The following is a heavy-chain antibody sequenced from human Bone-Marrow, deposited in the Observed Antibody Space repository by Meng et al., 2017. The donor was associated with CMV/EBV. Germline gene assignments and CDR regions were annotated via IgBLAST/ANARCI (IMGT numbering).Heavy chain of an antibody. CDR1: GYTFTSYG. CDR3: ARLNPEDTIFGVVIIPVRNWFDP. Sequence: ASVKVSCKASGYTFTSYGISWVRQAPGQGLEWMGWISAYNGNTNYAQKLQGRVTMTTDTSTSTAYMELRSLRSDDTAVYYCARLNPEDTIFGVVIIPVRNWFDPWGQGTLVIVSS. V-gene: IGHV1-18*01. D-gene: IGHD3-3*01. CDR2: ISAYNGNT. J-gene: IGHJ5*02.